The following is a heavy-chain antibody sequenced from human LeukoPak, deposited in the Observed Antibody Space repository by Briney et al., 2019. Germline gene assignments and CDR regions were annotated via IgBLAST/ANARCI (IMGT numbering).Heavy chain of an antibody. V-gene: IGHV4-4*07. CDR2: SYKGASN. J-gene: IGHJ4*02. D-gene: IGHD3-22*01. CDR3: AGEEYFQDSSGYSYYFHS. Sequence: LTLVSPVCGGTMGGDYWGWIKPSDGNVRDLSGRSYKGASNNYNRSYRSRVGMSGSTWRNQFSLNVTSVTAADTAVYYCAGEEYFQDSSGYSYYFHSWGQGSLVTVSS. CDR1: GGTMGGDY.